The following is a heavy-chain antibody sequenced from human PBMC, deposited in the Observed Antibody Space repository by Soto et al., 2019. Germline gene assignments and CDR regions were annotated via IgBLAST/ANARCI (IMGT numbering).Heavy chain of an antibody. Sequence: QVQLVESGGGVVQPGRSLRLSCAASGFTFSSYGMHWVRQAPGKGLEWVAVIWYDGSNKYYADSVKGRFTISRDNSKNTLYLQRNSLRAEDTAVYYCARHRGGSMVRGNWFDPWGQGTLVTVSS. CDR3: ARHRGGSMVRGNWFDP. V-gene: IGHV3-33*01. CDR1: GFTFSSYG. D-gene: IGHD3-10*01. J-gene: IGHJ5*02. CDR2: IWYDGSNK.